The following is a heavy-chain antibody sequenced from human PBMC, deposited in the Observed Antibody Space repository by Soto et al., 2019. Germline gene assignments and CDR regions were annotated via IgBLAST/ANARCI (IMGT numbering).Heavy chain of an antibody. CDR3: ARGVVDPGLGADFDY. CDR1: GGSISSGDYY. J-gene: IGHJ4*02. CDR2: IYYSGST. D-gene: IGHD3-16*01. V-gene: IGHV4-30-4*01. Sequence: SETLSLTCTVSGGSISSGDYYWSWIRQPPGKGLEWIGYIYYSGSTYYNPSLKSRVTISVDTSKNQFSLKLSSVTAADTAVYYCARGVVDPGLGADFDYWGQGTLVTVSS.